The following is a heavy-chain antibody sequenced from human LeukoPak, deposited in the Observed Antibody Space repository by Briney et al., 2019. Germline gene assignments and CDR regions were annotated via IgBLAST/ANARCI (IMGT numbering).Heavy chain of an antibody. CDR3: AKDTSIVVATLSAY. J-gene: IGHJ4*02. D-gene: IGHD3-22*01. V-gene: IGHV3-23*01. CDR2: ISGSGGST. CDR1: GFTFSSYA. Sequence: PGGSLRLSCAASGFTFSSYAMSWVRQAPGKGLEWVSAISGSGGSTYYADSVKGRFTISRDNSKNTLYLQMNSLRAEDTAVYYCAKDTSIVVATLSAYWGQGTLVTVSS.